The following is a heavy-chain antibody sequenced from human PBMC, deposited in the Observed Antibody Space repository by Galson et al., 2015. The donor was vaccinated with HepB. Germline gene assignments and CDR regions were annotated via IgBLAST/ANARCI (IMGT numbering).Heavy chain of an antibody. CDR3: AGGGHSQWDY. CDR1: GFTVSTNY. V-gene: IGHV3-53*04. J-gene: IGHJ4*02. Sequence: SLRLSCAASGFTVSTNYMSWVRQAPGKGLEWVSVTYSDGSTYYADSVKGRFTISRHNSKNTLYLQMNSLRVEDTAVYYCAGGGHSQWDYWGQGTLVTVSS. D-gene: IGHD5-18*01. CDR2: TYSDGST.